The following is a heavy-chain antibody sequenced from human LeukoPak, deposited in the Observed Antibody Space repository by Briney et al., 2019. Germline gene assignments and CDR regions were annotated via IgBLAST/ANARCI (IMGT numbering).Heavy chain of an antibody. Sequence: KRSETLSPTCTVPGSPISNYYRSLIRQPPGKGVEGIGYIYYSGSTNYNPSLKSRVTISVDTSKNQFSLKLSSVTAADTAVYYCARGVSGDWAPRFDYWGQGTLVTVSS. J-gene: IGHJ4*02. D-gene: IGHD2-21*02. CDR2: IYYSGST. CDR3: ARGVSGDWAPRFDY. V-gene: IGHV4-59*01. CDR1: GSPISNYY.